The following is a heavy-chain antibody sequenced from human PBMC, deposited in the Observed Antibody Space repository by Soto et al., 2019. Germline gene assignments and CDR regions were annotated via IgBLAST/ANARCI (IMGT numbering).Heavy chain of an antibody. J-gene: IGHJ5*02. V-gene: IGHV2-5*02. CDR1: GFSLTTSGVA. D-gene: IGHD3-3*01. Sequence: QITLKESGPTLVNPTQTLTLTCTFSGFSLTTSGVAVGWVRQPPGKALEWLAVVYWDDDKRYNPSLRTRLTITTDTSNNQVFLTLTNMDPVDTATYFCAAAKYPDFSNGFGGGFDPWGQGTLVTVSS. CDR3: AAAKYPDFSNGFGGGFDP. CDR2: VYWDDDK.